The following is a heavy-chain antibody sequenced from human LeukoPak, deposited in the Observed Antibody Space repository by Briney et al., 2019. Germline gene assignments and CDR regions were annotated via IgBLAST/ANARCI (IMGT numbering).Heavy chain of an antibody. J-gene: IGHJ6*03. Sequence: ASVKVSCKASGYTFTSYDINWVRQATGQGLEWMGWMNPNSGNTGCAQKFQGRVTMTRDMSTSTVYMELSSLRSEDAAVYYCARVAAEVVGVPGAIGFGWLRRDYYYMDVWGKGTTVTVSS. CDR2: MNPNSGNT. D-gene: IGHD2-2*02. CDR1: GYTFTSYD. V-gene: IGHV1-8*01. CDR3: ARVAAEVVGVPGAIGFGWLRRDYYYMDV.